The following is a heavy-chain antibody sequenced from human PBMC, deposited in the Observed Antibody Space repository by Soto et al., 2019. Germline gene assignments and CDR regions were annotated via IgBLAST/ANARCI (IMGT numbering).Heavy chain of an antibody. V-gene: IGHV4-38-2*01. J-gene: IGHJ4*02. D-gene: IGHD4-17*01. CDR3: ARSGDDYGSYVDY. CDR2: INRSEKT. Sequence: PSETLSLTCAVSGYSVSDGYYLGWIRQPPGKGLEWIGSINRSEKTYYNPSLKSRLTISVDTSKNQISLTLSSVTAADTAIYYCARSGDDYGSYVDYWGQGTLVTVSS. CDR1: GYSVSDGYY.